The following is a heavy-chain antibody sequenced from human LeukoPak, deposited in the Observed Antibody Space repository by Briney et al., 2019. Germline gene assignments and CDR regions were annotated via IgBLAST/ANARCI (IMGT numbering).Heavy chain of an antibody. J-gene: IGHJ4*02. D-gene: IGHD3-10*01. V-gene: IGHV1-46*01. Sequence: ASVKVSCKASGYTFTSYYMHGVRQAPGQGLQWMGIINPSGGSTNYAQKFQGGVTMTRDTSTSTVYMELSSLRSEDTAVYYCARAASSSGRRLDYWGQGTLVTVSS. CDR2: INPSGGST. CDR3: ARAASSSGRRLDY. CDR1: GYTFTSYY.